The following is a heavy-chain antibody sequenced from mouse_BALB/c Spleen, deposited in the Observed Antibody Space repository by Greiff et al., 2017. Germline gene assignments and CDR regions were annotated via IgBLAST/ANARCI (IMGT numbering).Heavy chain of an antibody. CDR2: INSNGGST. Sequence: EVQGVESGGGLVKPGGSLKLSCAASGFTFSSYGMSWVRQTPDKRLELVATINSNGGSTYYPDSVKGRFTISRDNAKNTLYLQMSSLKSEDTAMYYCARDEGTARATGFAYWGQGTLVTVSA. V-gene: IGHV5-6-3*01. CDR3: ARDEGTARATGFAY. D-gene: IGHD3-2*01. CDR1: GFTFSSYG. J-gene: IGHJ3*01.